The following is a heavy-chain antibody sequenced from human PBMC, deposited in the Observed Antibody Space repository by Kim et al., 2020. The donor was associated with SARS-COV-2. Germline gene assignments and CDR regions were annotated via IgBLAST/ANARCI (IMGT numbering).Heavy chain of an antibody. CDR2: ISAYNGKT. CDR1: GYTFTSYG. Sequence: ASVKVSCKASGYTFTSYGISWVRQAPGQGLEWMGGISAYNGKTNYAQKLQGRVTMTTDTSTSTAYMELRSLRSDDTAVYYCAGHGMRSGSYYNYYYYVMEVGGQGTTVTVSS. V-gene: IGHV1-18*01. CDR3: AGHGMRSGSYYNYYYYVMEV. J-gene: IGHJ6*02. D-gene: IGHD3-10*01.